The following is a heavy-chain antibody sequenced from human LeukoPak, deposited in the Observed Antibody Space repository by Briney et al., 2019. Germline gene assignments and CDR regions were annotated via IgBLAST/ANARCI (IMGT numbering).Heavy chain of an antibody. CDR2: VTGGGDTS. CDR3: ARDRNYFEALHQSY. Sequence: PGGSLRLSCAASGFTFSSFAMGWVRQAPGKGLEWVSSVTGGGDTSFHADSVKGRFTISRDNSKNTLYLQINSLRVEDTAVYYCARDRNYFEALHQSYWGQGTLVTVSS. V-gene: IGHV3-23*01. D-gene: IGHD3-10*01. J-gene: IGHJ4*02. CDR1: GFTFSSFA.